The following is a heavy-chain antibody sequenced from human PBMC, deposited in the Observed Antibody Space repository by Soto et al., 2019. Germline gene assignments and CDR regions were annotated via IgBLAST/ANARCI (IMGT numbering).Heavy chain of an antibody. D-gene: IGHD3-10*01. Sequence: EVQLVESGGGLIQPGGSLRLSCAASGFTVSSNYMSWVRQAPGKGLEWVSVIYSGGSTYYADSVKGRFTISRENCKNTLYLQMNSLRAEDTAVYYCARDQDLIWFGTPREARYVMDVWGQGTTVTGSS. CDR2: IYSGGST. CDR1: GFTVSSNY. J-gene: IGHJ6*02. CDR3: ARDQDLIWFGTPREARYVMDV. V-gene: IGHV3-53*01.